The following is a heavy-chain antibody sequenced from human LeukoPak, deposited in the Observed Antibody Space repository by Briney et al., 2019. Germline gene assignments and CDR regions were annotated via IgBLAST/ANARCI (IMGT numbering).Heavy chain of an antibody. D-gene: IGHD3-10*01. V-gene: IGHV3-21*01. CDR3: ARRNIDYYGSGSYYPYNWFDP. Sequence: NSGGSLRLSCAASGFTFSSYSMNWVRQAPGKGLEWVSSISSSSSYIYYADSVKGRFTISRDNAKNSLYLQMNSLRAEDTAVYYCARRNIDYYGSGSYYPYNWFDPWGQGTLVTVSS. J-gene: IGHJ5*02. CDR1: GFTFSSYS. CDR2: ISSSSSYI.